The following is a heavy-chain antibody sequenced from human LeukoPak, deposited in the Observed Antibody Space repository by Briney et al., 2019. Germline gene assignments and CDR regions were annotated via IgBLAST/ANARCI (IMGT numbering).Heavy chain of an antibody. J-gene: IGHJ4*02. CDR1: GFTFSSYA. D-gene: IGHD6-19*01. CDR2: ISYDGSNK. Sequence: PGGSLRLSCAASGFTFSSYAMHWVRQAPGKGLEWVAVISYDGSNKYYADSVKGRFTISRDNSKSTLYPQMNSLRAEDTAVYYCARKSSGWYDYWGQGTLVTVSS. V-gene: IGHV3-30*04. CDR3: ARKSSGWYDY.